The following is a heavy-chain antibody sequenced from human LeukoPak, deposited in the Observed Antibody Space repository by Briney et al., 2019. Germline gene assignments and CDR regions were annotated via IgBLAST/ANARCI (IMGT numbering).Heavy chain of an antibody. Sequence: GGSLRLSCAVSGLTFSTYSMTWVRQGPGKGLEWVSSIYNSGAKIFYADSVKGRFTISRDNSKDMLYLQMNSLRVEDTAVYYCAKDVAPDSGWDLDYWGQGTLVTVSS. CDR2: IYNSGAKI. CDR1: GLTFSTYS. V-gene: IGHV3-23*01. D-gene: IGHD6-19*01. CDR3: AKDVAPDSGWDLDY. J-gene: IGHJ4*02.